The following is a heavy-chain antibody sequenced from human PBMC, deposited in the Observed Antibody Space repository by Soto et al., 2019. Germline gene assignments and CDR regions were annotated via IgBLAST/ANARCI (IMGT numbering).Heavy chain of an antibody. Sequence: QVHLVESGGGVVQPGRSLRLSCAASGFAFSRYGMHWVRQAPGRGLEWLAVILADDSDRDYADSVKGRSTISRDNWKNSLYLQMNNLRAEDTAVYYCVRDDDLADNGFDYWGQGTLVTVSS. J-gene: IGHJ4*02. D-gene: IGHD1-1*01. CDR1: GFAFSRYG. CDR3: VRDDDLADNGFDY. V-gene: IGHV3-33*01. CDR2: ILADDSDR.